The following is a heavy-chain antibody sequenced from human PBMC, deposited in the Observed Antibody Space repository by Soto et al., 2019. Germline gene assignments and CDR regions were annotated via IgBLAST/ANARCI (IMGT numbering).Heavy chain of an antibody. CDR3: ARGGIRFLRYYYYYMDV. V-gene: IGHV4-34*01. D-gene: IGHD3-3*02. CDR2: INHSGST. Sequence: QVQLQQWGAGLLKPSETLSLTCAVYGGSFSGYYWSWIRQPPGKGLEWIGEINHSGSTNYNPSLKSRVTISVDTSQNQFSLKLSSVTAADTAVYYCARGGIRFLRYYYYYMDVWGKGTTVTVSS. J-gene: IGHJ6*03. CDR1: GGSFSGYY.